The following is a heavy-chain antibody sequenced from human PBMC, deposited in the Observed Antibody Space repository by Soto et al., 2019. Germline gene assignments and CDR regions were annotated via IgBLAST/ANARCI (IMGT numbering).Heavy chain of an antibody. J-gene: IGHJ4*02. CDR1: GFIFSNAW. V-gene: IGHV3-15*07. Sequence: EVRLVESGGGLVQPGGSLRLSCVGSGFIFSNAWMNWVRQAPGRGLEWVGRIKSEANGGTLDYAAPVKGRFIISRDDSKHTVYMEMNSLKIEDTGVYYCAPGYSLDYWGQGILVTVSS. CDR2: IKSEANGGTL. CDR3: APGYSLDY. D-gene: IGHD2-21*01.